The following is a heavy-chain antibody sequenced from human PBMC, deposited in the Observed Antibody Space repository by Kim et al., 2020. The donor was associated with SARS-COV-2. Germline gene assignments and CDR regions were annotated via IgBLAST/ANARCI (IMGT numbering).Heavy chain of an antibody. V-gene: IGHV1-18*04. Sequence: ASVKVSCKASGYTFTSYGISWVRQAPGQGLEWMGWISAYNGNTNYAQKLQGRVTMTTDTSTSTAYMELRSLRSDDTAVYYCARESDYVWGSYRLEGYYFDYWGQGTLVTVSS. D-gene: IGHD3-16*02. CDR2: ISAYNGNT. CDR3: ARESDYVWGSYRLEGYYFDY. J-gene: IGHJ4*02. CDR1: GYTFTSYG.